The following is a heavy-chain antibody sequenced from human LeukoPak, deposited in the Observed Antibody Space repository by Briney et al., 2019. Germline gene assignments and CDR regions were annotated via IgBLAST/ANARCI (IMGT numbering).Heavy chain of an antibody. CDR1: GFIFRDYG. CDR3: ARDRAWFLDL. D-gene: IGHD3-9*01. J-gene: IGHJ5*02. V-gene: IGHV3-33*01. Sequence: GGSLRLSCSASGFIFRDYGIHWVRQAPGKGLEWVSIVYSDGSNEFYADSVKGRFAVSRDNSKDTVFLQMRSLRAEDTAIYFCARDRAWFLDLWGQGTLVTVSS. CDR2: VYSDGSNE.